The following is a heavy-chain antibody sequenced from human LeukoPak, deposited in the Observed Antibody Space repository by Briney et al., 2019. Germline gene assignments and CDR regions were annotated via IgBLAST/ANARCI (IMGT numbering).Heavy chain of an antibody. V-gene: IGHV3-23*01. D-gene: IGHD2-15*01. CDR3: AKVSRYCSGGSCYYHPFDY. CDR2: ISGSGGST. J-gene: IGHJ4*02. Sequence: GGSLRLSCAASGFTFSSYAMTWVRQAPGKGLEWVSAISGSGGSTYYADSVKGRFTISRDNSKNTLYLQMNSLRAEDTAIYYCAKVSRYCSGGSCYYHPFDYWGQGTLVTVSS. CDR1: GFTFSSYA.